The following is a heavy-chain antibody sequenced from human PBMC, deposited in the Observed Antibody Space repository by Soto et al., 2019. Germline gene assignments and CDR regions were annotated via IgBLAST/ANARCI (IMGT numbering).Heavy chain of an antibody. CDR1: GGTFSSYT. CDR3: AGEQWQQLVLGDY. J-gene: IGHJ4*02. D-gene: IGHD6-13*01. CDR2: ITPILGIA. Sequence: QVQLVQSGAEVKKPGSSVKVSCKASGGTFSSYTHSWVRQAPGQGHEWMGRITPILGIANYAQKFQGRVTITADKSTSTAYMELSSLRSDDTAVYYCAGEQWQQLVLGDYWGQGTLVTVSS. V-gene: IGHV1-69*08.